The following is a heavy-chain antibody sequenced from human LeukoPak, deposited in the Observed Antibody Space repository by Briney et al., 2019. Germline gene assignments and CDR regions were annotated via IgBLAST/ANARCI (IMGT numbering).Heavy chain of an antibody. Sequence: ASVKVSCKASGNTFTGYYMHWVRQAPGQGLEWMGWINPNSGGTNYAQKFQGRVTMTRDTSISTAYMELSRLRSDDTAVYYCARDDTYYDFWSGLDYWGQGTLVTVSS. CDR2: INPNSGGT. D-gene: IGHD3-3*01. J-gene: IGHJ4*02. CDR3: ARDDTYYDFWSGLDY. V-gene: IGHV1-2*02. CDR1: GNTFTGYY.